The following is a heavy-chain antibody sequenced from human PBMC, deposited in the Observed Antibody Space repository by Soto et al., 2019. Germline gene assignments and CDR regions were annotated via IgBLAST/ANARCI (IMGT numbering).Heavy chain of an antibody. CDR3: ARSLSTIGGRPDS. CDR1: GYTFTGYY. V-gene: IGHV1-2*02. J-gene: IGHJ4*02. Sequence: SVKVSCKAAGYTFTGYYMHWVRQAPGQGLEWMGWINPNSGDTKYAQKFQGRVTMTRDTSTRTAYMEVSRLTSDDTAVYYCARSLSTIGGRPDSWGQGTLVTVSS. CDR2: INPNSGDT. D-gene: IGHD6-6*01.